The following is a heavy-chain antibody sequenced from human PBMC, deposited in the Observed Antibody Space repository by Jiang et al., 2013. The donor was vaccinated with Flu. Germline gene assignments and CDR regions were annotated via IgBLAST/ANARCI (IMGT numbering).Heavy chain of an antibody. CDR1: GFTFSSYA. V-gene: IGHV3-30-3*01. CDR2: ISYDGSNK. CDR3: ARSIIVVVPAAIID. D-gene: IGHD2-2*02. J-gene: IGHJ4*02. Sequence: VQLVESGGGVVQPGRSLRLSCAASGFTFSSYAMHWVRQAPGKGLEWVAVISYDGSNKYYADSVKGRFTISRDNSKNTLYLQMNSLRAEDTAVYYCARSIIVVVPAAIIDWGQGTPGHRLL.